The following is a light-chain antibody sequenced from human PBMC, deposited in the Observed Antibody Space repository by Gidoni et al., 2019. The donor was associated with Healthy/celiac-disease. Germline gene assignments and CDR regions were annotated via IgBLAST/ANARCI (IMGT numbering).Light chain of an antibody. CDR2: DAS. CDR1: QSISSW. V-gene: IGKV1-5*01. J-gene: IGKJ2*01. Sequence: DIQMTQSPSTLSASVGDRVTSTCRASQSISSWLAWYQQKPGKAPKLLIYDASSLESGVPSRFSGSGSGTEFTLTISSLQPDDFATYYCQQYNRPYTFGQGTKLEIK. CDR3: QQYNRPYT.